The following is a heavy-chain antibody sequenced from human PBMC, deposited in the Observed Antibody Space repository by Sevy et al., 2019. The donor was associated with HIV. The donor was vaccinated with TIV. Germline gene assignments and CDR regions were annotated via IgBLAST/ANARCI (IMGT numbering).Heavy chain of an antibody. J-gene: IGHJ3*02. D-gene: IGHD6-13*01. Sequence: GGSLRLSCAASGFTFSSYAMSWVRQAPGKGLEWVADINQDGGERRYVNSVKGRFTISRDNAKKSVYLQMNSLRADDTAVYFCARDMWAQQEGDAFDIWGQGTMVTVSS. CDR2: INQDGGER. CDR3: ARDMWAQQEGDAFDI. CDR1: GFTFSSYA. V-gene: IGHV3-7*03.